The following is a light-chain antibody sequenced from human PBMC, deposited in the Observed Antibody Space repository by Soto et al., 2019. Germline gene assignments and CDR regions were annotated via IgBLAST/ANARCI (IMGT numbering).Light chain of an antibody. CDR2: GAS. J-gene: IGKJ1*01. V-gene: IGKV3-20*01. CDR3: QHCGSSPRT. Sequence: EIVLTQSPGTLSLSPGERATLSCRASQGVSGSYLAWYQQKPGQAPRLLIYGASSRATGIPNRFSGSESGTDFTLTISRLEPEDFAVYYCQHCGSSPRTFGQGTKVEIK. CDR1: QGVSGSY.